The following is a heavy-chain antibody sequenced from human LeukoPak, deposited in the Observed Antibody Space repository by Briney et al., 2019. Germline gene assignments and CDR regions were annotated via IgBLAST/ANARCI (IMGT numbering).Heavy chain of an antibody. V-gene: IGHV4-59*12. D-gene: IGHD3-10*01. J-gene: IGHJ4*02. CDR1: GGSISSYY. Sequence: SETLSLTCTVSGGSISSYYWSWIRQPPGKGLEWIGYIYYSGSTNYNPSLKSRVTISVDTSKNQFSLKLSSVTAADTAVYYCARGRITMVRGVIPFDYWGQGTLVTVSS. CDR3: ARGRITMVRGVIPFDY. CDR2: IYYSGST.